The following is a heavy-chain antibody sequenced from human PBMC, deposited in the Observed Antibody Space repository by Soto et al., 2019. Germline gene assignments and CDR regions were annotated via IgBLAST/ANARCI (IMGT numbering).Heavy chain of an antibody. CDR2: IWYDGGNK. Sequence: QVQLVESGGGVVQPGRSLRLSCAASGFTFSSYGMHWVRQAPGKGLEWVAVIWYDGGNKYYADSVKGRFTISRDNSENTLFLQMSSLRAEDTAVYYCARDRYSSGWYDLDDWGQGTLVTVSS. CDR3: ARDRYSSGWYDLDD. J-gene: IGHJ4*02. CDR1: GFTFSSYG. V-gene: IGHV3-33*01. D-gene: IGHD6-19*01.